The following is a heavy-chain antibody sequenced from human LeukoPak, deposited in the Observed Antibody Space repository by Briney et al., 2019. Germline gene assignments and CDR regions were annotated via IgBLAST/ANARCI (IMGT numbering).Heavy chain of an antibody. CDR2: MNDDGSGI. D-gene: IGHD4-17*01. CDR3: ARETTVSREWYFDL. V-gene: IGHV3-74*01. CDR1: GLNIRNYW. Sequence: PGGSLRLSCALSGLNIRNYWMHWVRQAPGKGLVWVSRMNDDGSGISYADSVKGRFTISRDHAKYTLYLQMNSLRAEDTAVYYCARETTVSREWYFDLWGRGTLVTVAS. J-gene: IGHJ2*01.